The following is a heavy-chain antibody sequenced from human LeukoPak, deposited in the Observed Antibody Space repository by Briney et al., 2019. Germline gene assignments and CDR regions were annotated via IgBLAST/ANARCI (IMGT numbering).Heavy chain of an antibody. Sequence: SETLSLNCTVSGGSISSYYWSWIRQPPGKGLEWIGYIYYSGSTNYNPSLKSRVTISVDTSKNQFSLRLTSVTAADTAVYYCARGGSYYDFWSGYYDYYYYMDVWGKGTTVTVSS. V-gene: IGHV4-59*01. CDR3: ARGGSYYDFWSGYYDYYYYMDV. CDR1: GGSISSYY. J-gene: IGHJ6*03. D-gene: IGHD3-3*01. CDR2: IYYSGST.